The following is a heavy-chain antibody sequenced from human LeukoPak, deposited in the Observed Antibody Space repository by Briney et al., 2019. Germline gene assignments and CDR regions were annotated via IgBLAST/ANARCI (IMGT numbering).Heavy chain of an antibody. CDR1: GFTFVDYA. CDR3: TRGVGGGP. D-gene: IGHD3-16*01. CDR2: IRSKAYAGTT. V-gene: IGHV3-49*04. Sequence: GGSLRLSCTASGFTFVDYAMSWVRQAPGMGLEWVGFIRSKAYAGTTEYAASVKGRFTISRDDSKSIAYLQMNSLKMEDTALYYCTRGVGGGPWGQGTMVAVSS. J-gene: IGHJ3*01.